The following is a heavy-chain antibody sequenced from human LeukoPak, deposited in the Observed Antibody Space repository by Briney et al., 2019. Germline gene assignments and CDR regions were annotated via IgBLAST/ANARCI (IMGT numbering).Heavy chain of an antibody. CDR1: GYTFTSYY. Sequence: ASVKVSCKASGYTFTSYYMHWVRQAPGQGLERMGIINPSGGSTSYAQKFQGRVTMTRDTSTSTVYMELSSLRSEDTAVYYCAREVHDSSGRGVAFDIWGQGTMVTVSS. CDR2: INPSGGST. V-gene: IGHV1-46*01. D-gene: IGHD3-22*01. J-gene: IGHJ3*02. CDR3: AREVHDSSGRGVAFDI.